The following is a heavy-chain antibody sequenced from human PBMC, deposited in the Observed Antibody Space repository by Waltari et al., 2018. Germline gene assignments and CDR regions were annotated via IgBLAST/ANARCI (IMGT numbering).Heavy chain of an antibody. CDR2: IYYSGST. V-gene: IGHV4-59*11. CDR3: ASRLTIDGYNLGYAFDI. Sequence: QVQLQESGPGLVKPSETLSLTCTVSGGSIRSHYWSWIRQPPGKGLEWIGYIYYSGSTNYNPSLKSRVTISVDTSKNQFSLKLSSVTAVDTAVYYCASRLTIDGYNLGYAFDIWGQGTMVTVSS. D-gene: IGHD5-12*01. CDR1: GGSIRSHY. J-gene: IGHJ3*02.